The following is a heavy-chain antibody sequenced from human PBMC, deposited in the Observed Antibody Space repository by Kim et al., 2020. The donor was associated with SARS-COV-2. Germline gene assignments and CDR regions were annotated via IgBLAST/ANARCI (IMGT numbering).Heavy chain of an antibody. V-gene: IGHV3-7*01. CDR3: ARGRGLDS. J-gene: IGHJ4*02. Sequence: GTEKYYVDSVKGRFTGSRDNAKNSLYLQMNSLRAEDTAVYYCARGRGLDSWGQGTLVTVSS. CDR2: GTEK.